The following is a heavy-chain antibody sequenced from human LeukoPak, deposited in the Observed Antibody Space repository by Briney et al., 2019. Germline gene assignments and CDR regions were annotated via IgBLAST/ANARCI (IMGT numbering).Heavy chain of an antibody. CDR3: ARVRVRGVTFDAFDI. CDR1: GFTFSSYS. D-gene: IGHD3-10*01. Sequence: PGGSLRLSCAASGFTFSSYSMNWVRQAPGKGLEWVSSISSSSSYIYYADSVKGRFTISRDNAKNSLYLQMNSLRAEDTAVYYCARVRVRGVTFDAFDIWGQGTMVTVSS. V-gene: IGHV3-21*01. CDR2: ISSSSSYI. J-gene: IGHJ3*02.